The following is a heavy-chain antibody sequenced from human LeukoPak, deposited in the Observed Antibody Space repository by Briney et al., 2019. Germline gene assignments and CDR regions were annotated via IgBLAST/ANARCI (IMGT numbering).Heavy chain of an antibody. D-gene: IGHD4-17*01. V-gene: IGHV4-59*01. CDR2: IYYSGST. CDR3: ARTGSTVTMLYPFDH. CDR1: GGSIRSYY. Sequence: SKTLSLTCTVSGGSIRSYYWSWIRQPPGKGLEWIGYIYYSGSTNYNPSLKSRVSISVDTSKNQFSLKLSSVTAADTAVYYCARTGSTVTMLYPFDHWGQGTLVTVSS. J-gene: IGHJ4*02.